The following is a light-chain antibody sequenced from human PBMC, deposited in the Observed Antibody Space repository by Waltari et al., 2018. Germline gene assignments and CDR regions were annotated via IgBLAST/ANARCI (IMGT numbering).Light chain of an antibody. CDR1: SSNIGAGYD. V-gene: IGLV1-40*01. J-gene: IGLJ2*01. CDR2: GNS. Sequence: QSVLTQPPSVSGAPGQRVTISCTGSSSNIGAGYDVHWYQQLPGPAPKLLSYGNSNRPSGVPDRFSGSKSGTSASLAITGLQAEDEADYYCQSYDSSLSGSVVFGEGTKLTVL. CDR3: QSYDSSLSGSVV.